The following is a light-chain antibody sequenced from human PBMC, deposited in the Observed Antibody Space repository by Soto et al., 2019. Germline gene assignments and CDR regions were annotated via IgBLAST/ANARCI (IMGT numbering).Light chain of an antibody. V-gene: IGLV2-14*01. CDR1: SSDVGGYNY. J-gene: IGLJ2*01. Sequence: QSALTQPASVYGSPVQSITISCTGTSSDVGGYNYVSWYQQHQGKAPKLMIYEVSNRHSGVSNRFSGSKSGNTAPLTISGLQSEDEADYNCSSYTSSSTGVFGGGTKVTVL. CDR2: EVS. CDR3: SSYTSSSTGV.